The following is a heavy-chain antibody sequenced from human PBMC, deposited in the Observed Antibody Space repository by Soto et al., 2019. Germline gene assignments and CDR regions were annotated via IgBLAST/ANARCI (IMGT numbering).Heavy chain of an antibody. CDR1: GFTFSSSA. CDR3: AKGGAVTLTVVERRPDDP. J-gene: IGHJ5*02. CDR2: IGGTDGTT. D-gene: IGHD3-22*01. Sequence: GWSLRLSCAASGFTFSSSAMTWVRQAPGKGLEWVSGIGGTDGTTYYADSVKGRFTISRDNSKNTLYLQMDSLRVEDSALYYCAKGGAVTLTVVERRPDDPWGQGTLVTVSS. V-gene: IGHV3-23*01.